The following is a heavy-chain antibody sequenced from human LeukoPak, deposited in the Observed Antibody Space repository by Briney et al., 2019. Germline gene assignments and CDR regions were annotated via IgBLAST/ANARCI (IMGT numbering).Heavy chain of an antibody. J-gene: IGHJ6*04. V-gene: IGHV3-48*03. D-gene: IGHD3-10*02. CDR2: ISSSGSTI. CDR3: AELGITMIGGV. CDR1: GFTFSSYE. Sequence: GGSLRLSCAASGFTFSSYEMNWVRQAPGKGLEWVSYISSSGSTIYYADSVKGRFTISRDNAKNSLYLQMNSLRAEDTAVYDCAELGITMIGGVWGKGTTVTVSS.